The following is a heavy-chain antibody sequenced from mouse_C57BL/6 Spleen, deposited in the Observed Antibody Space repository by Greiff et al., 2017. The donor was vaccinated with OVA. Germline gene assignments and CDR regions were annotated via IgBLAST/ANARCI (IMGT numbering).Heavy chain of an antibody. J-gene: IGHJ3*01. CDR3: ARRGSSYVVAY. V-gene: IGHV1-61*01. Sequence: QVQLQQPGAELVRPGSSVKLSCKASGYTFTSYWMDWVKQRPGQGLEWIGNIYPSDSETHYNQKFKDKATLTVDKSSSTAYMQLSSLTSEDSAVYYCARRGSSYVVAYWGQGTLVTVSA. D-gene: IGHD1-1*01. CDR1: GYTFTSYW. CDR2: IYPSDSET.